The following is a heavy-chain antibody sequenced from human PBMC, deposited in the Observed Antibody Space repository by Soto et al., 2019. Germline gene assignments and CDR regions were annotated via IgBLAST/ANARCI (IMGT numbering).Heavy chain of an antibody. Sequence: SQTLSLTCTVSGGSISSGGYYWSWIRQHPGKGLEWIGYIYYSGSTYYNPSLKSRVTISVDTSKNQFSLKLSSVTAADTAVYYCARDQLERLPSYYYYYGMDVWGQGTTVTVSS. D-gene: IGHD1-1*01. CDR1: GGSISSGGYY. J-gene: IGHJ6*02. V-gene: IGHV4-31*03. CDR3: ARDQLERLPSYYYYYGMDV. CDR2: IYYSGST.